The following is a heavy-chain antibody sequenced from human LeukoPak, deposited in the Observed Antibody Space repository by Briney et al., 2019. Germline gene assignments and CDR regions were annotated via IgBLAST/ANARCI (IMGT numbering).Heavy chain of an antibody. V-gene: IGHV4-34*01. CDR3: ARGLYGSGSYYRPLSYYFDY. CDR2: INHSGST. D-gene: IGHD3-10*01. J-gene: IGHJ4*02. CDR1: GGSFSGYY. Sequence: SETLSLTCAVYGGSFSGYYWSWIRQPPGKGLEWIGEINHSGSTNYNPSLKSRVTISVDTSKNQFSLKLSSVTAADTAVYYCARGLYGSGSYYRPLSYYFDYWGQGTLVTVSS.